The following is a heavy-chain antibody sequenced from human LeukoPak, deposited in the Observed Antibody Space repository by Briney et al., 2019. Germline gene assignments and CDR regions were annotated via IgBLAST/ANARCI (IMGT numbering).Heavy chain of an antibody. CDR3: SRRAGTGGRDYFDY. CDR2: IYFTGST. J-gene: IGHJ4*02. Sequence: SETLSLTCTVSDGSISNYYWNWIRQPPGKGLEWIGYIYFTGSTHYNPSLNSRVTISLDTSKNQFSLKLSSVTAADTAVYYCSRRAGTGGRDYFDYWGQETLVTVSS. V-gene: IGHV4-59*08. CDR1: DGSISNYY. D-gene: IGHD3/OR15-3a*01.